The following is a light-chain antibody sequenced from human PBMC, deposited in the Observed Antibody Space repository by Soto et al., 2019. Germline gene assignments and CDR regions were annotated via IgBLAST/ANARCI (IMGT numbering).Light chain of an antibody. Sequence: EIVLTQSPGTLSLSPGERATLSCRASQSVSSNLAWYQQKSGQPPRLLIYDASTRATGFPARFSGSGSGTEFTLTISSLQSEDFAVYYCQQYNNWPLTFGGGTKVDIK. V-gene: IGKV3D-15*01. CDR3: QQYNNWPLT. CDR2: DAS. CDR1: QSVSSN. J-gene: IGKJ4*01.